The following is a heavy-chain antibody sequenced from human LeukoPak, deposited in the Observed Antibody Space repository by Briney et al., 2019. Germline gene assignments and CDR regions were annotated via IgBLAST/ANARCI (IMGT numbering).Heavy chain of an antibody. D-gene: IGHD5-18*01. Sequence: ASVKVSCKASGYTFTSYGISWVRQAPGQGLEWMGWISAYNGNTNYAQKLQGRVTMTTDTSTSTAYMELRSLRSDDTAVYYCARLLHQQAAVVYYYMDVWGKGTTVTVSS. CDR2: ISAYNGNT. CDR3: ARLLHQQAAVVYYYMDV. V-gene: IGHV1-18*01. CDR1: GYTFTSYG. J-gene: IGHJ6*03.